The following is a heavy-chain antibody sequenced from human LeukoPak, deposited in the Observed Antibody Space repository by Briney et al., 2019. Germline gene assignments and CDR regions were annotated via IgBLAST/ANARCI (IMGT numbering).Heavy chain of an antibody. CDR2: ISVYSDDT. J-gene: IGHJ4*02. V-gene: IGHV1-18*01. Sequence: ASVTVSCKASGYTFTNYAISWVRQAPGQGLEWMGWISVYSDDTKSAQNLQGRITMTKDTSASAAYMELRSLRSDDTAVYYCAREADSSGYFFCPDYWGQGTLVTVSS. CDR1: GYTFTNYA. D-gene: IGHD3-22*01. CDR3: AREADSSGYFFCPDY.